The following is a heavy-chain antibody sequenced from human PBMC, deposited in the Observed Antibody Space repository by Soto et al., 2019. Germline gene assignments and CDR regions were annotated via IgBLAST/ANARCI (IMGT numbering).Heavy chain of an antibody. CDR2: ISHEGSLK. CDR3: AKEGKVRHSDTWGLDY. Sequence: QVQLVESGGGVVQPGTSLRLSCATSGFTFSNYGMQWVRQAPGRGLEWVAVISHEGSLKYYGDSLEGRFTISRDSSKNTVFLQMNSLRTEDTAVYYCAKEGKVRHSDTWGLDYWGQGTLVTVSS. J-gene: IGHJ4*02. CDR1: GFTFSNYG. D-gene: IGHD7-27*01. V-gene: IGHV3-30*18.